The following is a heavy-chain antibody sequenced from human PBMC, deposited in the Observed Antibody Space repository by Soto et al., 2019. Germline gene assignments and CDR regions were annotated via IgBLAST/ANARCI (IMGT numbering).Heavy chain of an antibody. J-gene: IGHJ4*02. V-gene: IGHV3-30*18. Sequence: PGGSLRLSCAASGFTFSSYGMHWVRQAPGKGLEWVAVISYDGSNKYYADSVKGRFTISRDNSKNTLYLQMNSPRAEDTAVYYCAKEGVAAAATGMFDYWGQGTLVTVSS. D-gene: IGHD6-13*01. CDR3: AKEGVAAAATGMFDY. CDR1: GFTFSSYG. CDR2: ISYDGSNK.